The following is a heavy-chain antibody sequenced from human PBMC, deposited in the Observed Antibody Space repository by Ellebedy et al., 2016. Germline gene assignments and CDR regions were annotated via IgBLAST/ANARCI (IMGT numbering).Heavy chain of an antibody. CDR3: TRFNFGMERYFDWFDY. CDR1: GFTFGDYA. Sequence: GGSLRLXXTTSGFTFGDYAVSWFRQAPGKGLEWVAFIRAKIYGGAPEYAASVQGRFIISRDDSKGIAYLQVNSLGTEDSAVYYCTRFNFGMERYFDWFDYWGQGTLVTVSS. J-gene: IGHJ4*02. D-gene: IGHD3-9*01. CDR2: IRAKIYGGAP. V-gene: IGHV3-49*03.